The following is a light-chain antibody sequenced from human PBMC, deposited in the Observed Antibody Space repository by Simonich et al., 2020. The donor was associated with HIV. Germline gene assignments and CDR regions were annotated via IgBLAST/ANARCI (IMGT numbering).Light chain of an antibody. CDR2: DAS. CDR1: QSVSSSY. Sequence: EIVLTQSPGTLSLSPGERATLSCRASQSVSSSYLAWYQQKPGLAPRLIIYDASSRATGIPDRFSGSGFGTEFTLTISSMQSEDFAVYYCQQYNNWPSPFTFGPGTKVDIK. CDR3: QQYNNWPSPFT. V-gene: IGKV3D-20*01. J-gene: IGKJ3*01.